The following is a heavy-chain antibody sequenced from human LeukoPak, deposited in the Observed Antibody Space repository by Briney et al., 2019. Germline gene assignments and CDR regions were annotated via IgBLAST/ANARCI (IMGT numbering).Heavy chain of an antibody. Sequence: GTSVKVSCKASGFTFTSSAVQWVRQARGRRLEWIGWILVGSGNTNYAQMFQGRVTITSDMSTSTAYMELSSLRSEDTAVYYCAAPSRIQLDYWGQGTLVTVSS. D-gene: IGHD5-18*01. V-gene: IGHV1-58*01. CDR1: GFTFTSSA. J-gene: IGHJ4*02. CDR2: ILVGSGNT. CDR3: AAPSRIQLDY.